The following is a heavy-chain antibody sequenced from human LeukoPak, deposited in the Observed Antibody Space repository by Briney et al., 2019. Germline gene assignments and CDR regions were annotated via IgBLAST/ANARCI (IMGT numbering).Heavy chain of an antibody. CDR1: GFTFSNYW. J-gene: IGHJ4*02. Sequence: GGSLRLSCAASGFTFSNYWMSWVRQAPGKGLEWVANIKEDGSEKYYVDSVRGRSTISRDNARNSLYLQMNSLRAEDTAVYYCASGRQLGYWGQGTLVIVPS. CDR3: ASGRQLGY. V-gene: IGHV3-7*01. D-gene: IGHD6-13*01. CDR2: IKEDGSEK.